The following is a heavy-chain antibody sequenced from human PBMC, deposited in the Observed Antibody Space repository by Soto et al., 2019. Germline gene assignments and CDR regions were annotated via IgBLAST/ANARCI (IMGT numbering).Heavy chain of an antibody. CDR2: IIPIFGTA. CDR1: GGTFSSYA. CDR3: ARDPSITIFGVVSQGWFDP. D-gene: IGHD3-3*01. V-gene: IGHV1-69*13. J-gene: IGHJ5*02. Sequence: VKVSCKASGGTFSSYAISWVRQAPGQGLEWMGGIIPIFGTANYAQKFQGRVTITADESTSTAYMELSSLRSEDTAVYYCARDPSITIFGVVSQGWFDPWGQGTLVTVSS.